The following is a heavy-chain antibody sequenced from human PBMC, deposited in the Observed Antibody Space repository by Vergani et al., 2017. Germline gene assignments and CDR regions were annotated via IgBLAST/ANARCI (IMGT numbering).Heavy chain of an antibody. Sequence: VQLVESGGGVVQPGRSLRLSCAASGFTFSNYGMHWVRQAPGKGLEWVANIKQDGSEKYYVDSVKDRFTISRDNAKNSLYLQMNSLRAEDTAVYYCTRVKGSYYDAFDIWGQGTMVTVSS. D-gene: IGHD1-26*01. CDR3: TRVKGSYYDAFDI. CDR2: IKQDGSEK. J-gene: IGHJ3*02. CDR1: GFTFSNYG. V-gene: IGHV3-7*03.